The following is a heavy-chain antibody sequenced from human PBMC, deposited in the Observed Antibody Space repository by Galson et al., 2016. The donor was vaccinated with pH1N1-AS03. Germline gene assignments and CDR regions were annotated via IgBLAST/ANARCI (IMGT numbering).Heavy chain of an antibody. CDR2: IRYYGSSE. D-gene: IGHD3-3*01. J-gene: IGHJ4*02. V-gene: IGHV3-33*01. CDR1: GFTLRTYD. CDR3: VRGSGYYFDS. Sequence: SLRLSCAASGFTLRTYDMHWVRQAPGKGLEWVGIIRYYGSSEYYGDSMKGRISISRDNSQNTIRLQMNSLRGEDTAVYYCVRGSGYYFDSWGQGTLVIVSS.